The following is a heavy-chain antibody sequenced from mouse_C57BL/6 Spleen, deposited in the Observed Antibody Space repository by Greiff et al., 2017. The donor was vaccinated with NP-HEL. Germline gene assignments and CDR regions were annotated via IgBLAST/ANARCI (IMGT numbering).Heavy chain of an antibody. Sequence: EVQGVESGGGLVQPGGSLSLSCAASGFTFTDYYMSWVRQPPGKALEWLGFIRNKANGYTTEYSASVKGRFTISRDNSQSILYLQMNALRAEDSATYCCARSRWGGDYFDYWGQGTTLTVSS. J-gene: IGHJ2*01. CDR1: GFTFTDYY. D-gene: IGHD1-1*02. CDR2: IRNKANGYTT. V-gene: IGHV7-3*01. CDR3: ARSRWGGDYFDY.